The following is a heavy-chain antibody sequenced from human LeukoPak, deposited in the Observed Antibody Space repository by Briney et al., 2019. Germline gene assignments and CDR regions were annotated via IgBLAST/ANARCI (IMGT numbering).Heavy chain of an antibody. J-gene: IGHJ4*02. CDR1: GGSFSGYY. D-gene: IGHD2-15*01. CDR3: ARASLVLDYDY. Sequence: SETLSLTCAVYGGSFSGYYWSWIRPPPGKGLEWIGEINHSGSTNYNPSLKSRVTISVDTSKNQFSLKLSSVTAADTAVYYCARASLVLDYDYWGQGTLVTVSS. CDR2: INHSGST. V-gene: IGHV4-34*01.